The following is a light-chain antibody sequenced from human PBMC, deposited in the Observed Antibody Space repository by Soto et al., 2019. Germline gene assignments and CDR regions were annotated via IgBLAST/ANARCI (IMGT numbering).Light chain of an antibody. CDR1: QSISSW. V-gene: IGKV1-5*01. CDR2: DAS. CDR3: QQSNSYPYT. Sequence: DIQITQSPSTLSASGGDRVTITCRASQSISSWLAWYQQKPGKAPKLLIYDASSLESGVPSRFSGSGSGTEFTLPISSLQPDYFATYYCQQSNSYPYTFGQGTKLEIK. J-gene: IGKJ2*01.